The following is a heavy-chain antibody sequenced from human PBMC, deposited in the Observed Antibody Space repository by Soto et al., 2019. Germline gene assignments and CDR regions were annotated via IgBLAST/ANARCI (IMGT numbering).Heavy chain of an antibody. V-gene: IGHV4-34*01. CDR1: GGSFSGYY. CDR3: ARDKIPGLFDY. D-gene: IGHD2-21*01. Sequence: QVQLQQWGAGLLKPSETLSLTCAVYGGSFSGYYWTWIRQPPGTGLEWIGEINHSGSTNYNPSLKSRVTISVDPSKNQFSLELTSVTAADTAVYYCARDKIPGLFDYWGQGTLVTVSS. CDR2: INHSGST. J-gene: IGHJ4*02.